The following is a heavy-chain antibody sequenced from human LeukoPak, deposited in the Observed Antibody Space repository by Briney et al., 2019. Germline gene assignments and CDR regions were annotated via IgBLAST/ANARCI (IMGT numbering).Heavy chain of an antibody. D-gene: IGHD3-22*01. CDR2: IYYSGST. CDR1: GGSISSSSYY. Sequence: SETLSLTCTVSGGSISSSSYYRGWIRQPPGKGLEWIGSIYYSGSTYYNPSLKSRVTISVDTSKNQFSLKLSSVTAADTAVYYCARDGRGYYYDSSGYYPLDYWGQGTLVTVSS. J-gene: IGHJ4*02. V-gene: IGHV4-39*07. CDR3: ARDGRGYYYDSSGYYPLDY.